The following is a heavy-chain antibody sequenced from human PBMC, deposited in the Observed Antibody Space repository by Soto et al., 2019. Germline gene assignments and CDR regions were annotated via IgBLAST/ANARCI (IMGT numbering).Heavy chain of an antibody. CDR2: ISAYNGNT. CDR1: GYTFTSYG. CDR3: ARDTSTVTTDWFDP. J-gene: IGHJ5*02. Sequence: GASVKVSCKASGYTFTSYGISWVRQAPGQGLEWMGWISAYNGNTNYAQKLQGRVTMTTDTSTSTAYMELRSLRSDDTAVYYCARDTSTVTTDWFDPWGQGTLVTVPS. D-gene: IGHD4-17*01. V-gene: IGHV1-18*01.